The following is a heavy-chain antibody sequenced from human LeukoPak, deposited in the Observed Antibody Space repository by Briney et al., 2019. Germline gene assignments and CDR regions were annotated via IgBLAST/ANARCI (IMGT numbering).Heavy chain of an antibody. J-gene: IGHJ4*02. Sequence: PGGSLRLSCAASGFTVSSNYMSWVRQAPGKGLEWVSVIYSGGSTYYADSVKGRFTISRHNSKNTLYLQMNSLRAEDTAVYYCARGVVRGVIAWAWEGYYFDYWGQGTLVTVSS. V-gene: IGHV3-53*04. CDR2: IYSGGST. CDR3: ARGVVRGVIAWAWEGYYFDY. CDR1: GFTVSSNY. D-gene: IGHD3-10*01.